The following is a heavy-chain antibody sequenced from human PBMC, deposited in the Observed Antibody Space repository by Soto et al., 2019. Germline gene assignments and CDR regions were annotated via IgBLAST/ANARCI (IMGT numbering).Heavy chain of an antibody. D-gene: IGHD3-22*01. J-gene: IGHJ4*02. V-gene: IGHV3-30*18. Sequence: GGSLRLSCAASGFTFSSYSMNWVRQAPGKGLEWVAVISDDGSNKYYANSLKGRFTISRDNSKNTLYLQMNSLRAEDTAVYYCAKEWVYDTSGWSFDYWGQGTLVTVSS. CDR1: GFTFSSYS. CDR3: AKEWVYDTSGWSFDY. CDR2: ISDDGSNK.